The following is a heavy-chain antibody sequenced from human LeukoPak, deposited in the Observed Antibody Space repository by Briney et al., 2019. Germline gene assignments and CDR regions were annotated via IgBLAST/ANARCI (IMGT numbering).Heavy chain of an antibody. CDR3: ARSVYSSGWPYFDY. CDR1: GGSISSHY. D-gene: IGHD6-19*01. Sequence: KSSETLSLTCTVSGGSISSHYWSWIRQPPGKGLEWIGYIYYSGSTNYNPSLKSRVTISVDTSKNQFSLKLSSVTAADTAVYYCARSVYSSGWPYFDYWGQGTLVTVSS. CDR2: IYYSGST. V-gene: IGHV4-59*11. J-gene: IGHJ4*02.